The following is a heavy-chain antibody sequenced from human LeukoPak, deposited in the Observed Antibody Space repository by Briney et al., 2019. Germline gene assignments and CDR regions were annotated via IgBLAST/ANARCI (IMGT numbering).Heavy chain of an antibody. V-gene: IGHV5-51*01. J-gene: IGHJ3*02. CDR1: GSSFTSYW. D-gene: IGHD2-21*01. CDR3: ARHDVDCDAFDI. CDR2: IYAGESES. Sequence: NSGGSPQISCQGSGSSFTSYWIGGVRQVPGKSREWMGIIYAGESESRYSPSFQPQVTISADKSISTAYLQWNSLTASDSAMYYCARHDVDCDAFDIWGQGTMVTVSS.